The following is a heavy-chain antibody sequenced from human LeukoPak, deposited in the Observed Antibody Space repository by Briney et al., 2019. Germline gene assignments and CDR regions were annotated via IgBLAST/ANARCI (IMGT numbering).Heavy chain of an antibody. CDR1: GFXVNTCY. CDR2: ISYDGSNK. V-gene: IGHV3-30-3*01. D-gene: IGHD5-18*01. CDR3: ARDSYGLDY. Sequence: PGGSLRLSCAASGFXVNTCYISWVRQAPGKGLEWVAVISYDGSNKYYADTVKGRFTISRDNSKNTLYLQMNSLRAEDTAVYYCARDSYGLDYWGQGTLVTVSS. J-gene: IGHJ4*02.